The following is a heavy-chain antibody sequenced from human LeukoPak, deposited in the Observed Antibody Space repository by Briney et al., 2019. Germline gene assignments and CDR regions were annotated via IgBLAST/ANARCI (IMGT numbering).Heavy chain of an antibody. CDR2: IYYSGST. CDR3: ARVLISGGNPDY. Sequence: SETLSLTCTVSGGSISSYYWSWIRQPPGKGLEWIGYIYYSGSTNYNPSLKSRVTISVDTSKNQFSLKLSSVTAADTAVYYCARVLISGGNPDYWGQGTLVTVSS. J-gene: IGHJ4*02. CDR1: GGSISSYY. D-gene: IGHD4-23*01. V-gene: IGHV4-59*01.